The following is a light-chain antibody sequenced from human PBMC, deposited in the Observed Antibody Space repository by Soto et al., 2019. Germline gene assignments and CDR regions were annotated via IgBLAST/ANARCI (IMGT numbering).Light chain of an antibody. CDR2: DAS. J-gene: IGKJ4*01. V-gene: IGKV1-33*01. CDR3: QQYDNVPLT. CDR1: QDISNY. Sequence: DIQMTQSPSSLSASVGDRVTITCQASQDISNYLNWYQQKPGKAPKLLIYDASKLETGVPSRFSGSGSGTDFTFTISSLHPEDTATYYCQQYDNVPLTFGGGTKVEIK.